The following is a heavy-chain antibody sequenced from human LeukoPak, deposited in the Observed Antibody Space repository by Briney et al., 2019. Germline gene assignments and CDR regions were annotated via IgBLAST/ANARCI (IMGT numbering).Heavy chain of an antibody. V-gene: IGHV2-70*11. D-gene: IGHD4-17*01. CDR3: ARALTTVTTYGMDV. Sequence: SGPALVKPTQTLTLTCTFSGFSLNTVGTSVSWLRQPPGKALEWLARIDWDDDQYYSTSLETRLTISKDNSKNQVVLTMTNVDPVDTATYYCARALTTVTTYGMDVWGQGTTVTVSS. CDR2: IDWDDDQ. J-gene: IGHJ6*02. CDR1: GFSLNTVGTS.